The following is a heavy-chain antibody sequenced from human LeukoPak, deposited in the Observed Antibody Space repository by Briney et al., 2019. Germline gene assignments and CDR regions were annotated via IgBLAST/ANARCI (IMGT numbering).Heavy chain of an antibody. CDR1: GGTFSSYA. J-gene: IGHJ6*02. Sequence: SVKVSCKASGGTFSSYAISWVRQAPGQGLEWMGGIIPIFGTANYAQKFQGRVTITADESTSTAYMELSSLRSEDTAVYYCAREMGDGTYYTYGMDVWGQGTTVXVSS. CDR3: AREMGDGTYYTYGMDV. CDR2: IIPIFGTA. V-gene: IGHV1-69*13. D-gene: IGHD3-16*01.